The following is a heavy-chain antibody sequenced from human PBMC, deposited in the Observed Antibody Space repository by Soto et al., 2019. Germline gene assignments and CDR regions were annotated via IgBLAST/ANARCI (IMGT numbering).Heavy chain of an antibody. Sequence: GASVKVSCKASGYTFTSYDINWVRQATGQGLEWMGWMNPNSGNTGYAQKFQGRVTMTRNTSISTAYMELSSLRSEDTAVYYCARVITVTTFWFDPWGQGTLVTVSS. CDR3: ARVITVTTFWFDP. V-gene: IGHV1-8*01. J-gene: IGHJ5*02. CDR1: GYTFTSYD. D-gene: IGHD4-17*01. CDR2: MNPNSGNT.